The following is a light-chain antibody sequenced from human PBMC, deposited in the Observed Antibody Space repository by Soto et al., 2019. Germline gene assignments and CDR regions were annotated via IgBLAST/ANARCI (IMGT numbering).Light chain of an antibody. J-gene: IGLJ3*02. CDR3: QSYDSSPSGWV. CDR1: SSNIGAGYD. Sequence: QSVLTQPPSVSGAPGQRVTISCTGSSSNIGAGYDVHWYQQLPGTAPKVLIFGNNNRPSGVPDRFSGSKSGTSASLAITGLQAEDEADYYCQSYDSSPSGWVFGGGTQLTVL. CDR2: GNN. V-gene: IGLV1-40*01.